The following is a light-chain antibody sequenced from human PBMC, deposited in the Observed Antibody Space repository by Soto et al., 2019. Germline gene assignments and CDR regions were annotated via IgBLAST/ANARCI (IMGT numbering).Light chain of an antibody. CDR3: QQRSSWHVT. CDR2: DTS. V-gene: IGKV3D-11*02. Sequence: EIVLTQSPATLSLSPGERATLSCRASQSVTTYLAWYQQKPGQAPRLLIYDTSNRATGIPARFSGSGSGTNFTLTISSLEPEDFAVYYCQQRSSWHVTFGQGTRLEIK. J-gene: IGKJ5*01. CDR1: QSVTTY.